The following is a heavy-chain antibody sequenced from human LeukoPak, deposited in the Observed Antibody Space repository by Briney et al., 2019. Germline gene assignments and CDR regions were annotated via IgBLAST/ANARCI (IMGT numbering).Heavy chain of an antibody. CDR1: GGSISSSSYY. Sequence: SETLSLTCTVSGGSISSSSYYWGWIRQPPGKGLEWIGSIYYSGSTYYNPSLKSRVTISVDTSKNQFSLKLSSVTAADTAVYYCARRRSSIAARQNYFDYWGQGTLVTVSS. CDR2: IYYSGST. D-gene: IGHD6-6*01. V-gene: IGHV4-39*01. J-gene: IGHJ4*02. CDR3: ARRRSSIAARQNYFDY.